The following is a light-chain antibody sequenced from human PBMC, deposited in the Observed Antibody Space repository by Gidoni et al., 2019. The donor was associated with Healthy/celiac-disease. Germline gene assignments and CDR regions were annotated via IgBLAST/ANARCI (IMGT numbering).Light chain of an antibody. V-gene: IGKV3-20*01. CDR2: GAS. J-gene: IGKJ2*01. CDR3: QQYGSSPYT. Sequence: SQSVSSSYLAWYQQKPGQAPRLLIYGASSRATGIPDRCSGSGSGTDFTLTISRLEPEDFAVYYCQQYGSSPYTFGQGTKLEIK. CDR1: QSVSSSY.